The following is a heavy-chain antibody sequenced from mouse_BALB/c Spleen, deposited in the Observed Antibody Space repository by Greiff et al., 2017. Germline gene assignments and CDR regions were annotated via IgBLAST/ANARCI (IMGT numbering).Heavy chain of an antibody. CDR2: ISYSGST. J-gene: IGHJ4*01. CDR1: GYSITSDYA. CDR3: ARLRQRGPSRAMDY. Sequence: VQLQQSGPGLVKPSQSLSLTCTVTGYSITSDYAWYWIRQFPGNKLEWMGYISYSGSTSYNPSLKSRISITRDTSKNQFFLQLNSVTTEDTATYYCARLRQRGPSRAMDYWGQGTSVTVSS. V-gene: IGHV3-2*02. D-gene: IGHD3-2*01.